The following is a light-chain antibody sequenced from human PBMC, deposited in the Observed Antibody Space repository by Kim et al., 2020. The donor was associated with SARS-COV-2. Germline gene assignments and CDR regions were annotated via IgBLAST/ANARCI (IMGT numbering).Light chain of an antibody. J-gene: IGLJ2*01. CDR3: TSYTGADTVV. CDR2: DVS. Sequence: QSALTQPASVSGSPGQSITISCTGTSSLVGDYNYVSWDQQHPDKAPKLIIYDVSDRPSGVSTHFSGSKSGNTASLTISGLQAADEADYYCTSYTGADTVVFGGGTQLTVL. V-gene: IGLV2-14*03. CDR1: SSLVGDYNY.